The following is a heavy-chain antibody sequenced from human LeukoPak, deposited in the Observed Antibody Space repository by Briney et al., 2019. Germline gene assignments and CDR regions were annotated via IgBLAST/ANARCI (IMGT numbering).Heavy chain of an antibody. J-gene: IGHJ4*02. V-gene: IGHV3-64*01. CDR1: GFTFSDYS. D-gene: IGHD2-15*01. CDR3: ARVAARVSLDY. Sequence: GGSLRLSCSASGFTFSDYSMHWVRQAPGKGLEYVSAISSNGGSTYYASSVKGRFTISRDNSENTLYLQMGSLRTEDMAVYYCARVAARVSLDYWGQGTLVTVSS. CDR2: ISSNGGST.